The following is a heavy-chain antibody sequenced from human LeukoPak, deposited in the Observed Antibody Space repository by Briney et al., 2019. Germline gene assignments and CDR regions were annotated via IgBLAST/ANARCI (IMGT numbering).Heavy chain of an antibody. V-gene: IGHV3-30*03. D-gene: IGHD2-21*02. J-gene: IGHJ4*02. CDR2: ISYDGTYK. CDR3: ARGKGLLVVTANYYFDY. CDR1: GFSFSNCG. Sequence: PGGSLRLSCAASGFSFSNCGMHWVRQAPGRGLEWVALISYDGTYKYYVDSVKGRFTISRDNSKNTLYLQMNSLRVEDTAVYYCARGKGLLVVTANYYFDYWGQGTLVTVSS.